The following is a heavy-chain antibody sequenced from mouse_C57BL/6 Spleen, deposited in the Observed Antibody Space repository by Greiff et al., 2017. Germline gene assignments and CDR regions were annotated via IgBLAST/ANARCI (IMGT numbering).Heavy chain of an antibody. V-gene: IGHV1-5*01. Sequence: EVQLQQSGTVLARPGASVKMSCKTSGYTFTSYWMHWVKQRPGQGLEWIGAIYPGNSDTSYNQKFKGKAKLTAVTSASTAYMELSSLTNEDSAVYYWTRWFGSSYAMDYWGQGTSVTVSS. D-gene: IGHD1-1*01. CDR3: TRWFGSSYAMDY. J-gene: IGHJ4*01. CDR1: GYTFTSYW. CDR2: IYPGNSDT.